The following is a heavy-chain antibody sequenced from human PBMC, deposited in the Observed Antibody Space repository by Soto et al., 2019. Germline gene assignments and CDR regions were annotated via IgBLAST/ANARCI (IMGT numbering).Heavy chain of an antibody. CDR3: AKIHSSGDYSRRAHWFDP. CDR2: IYYSGST. J-gene: IGHJ5*02. CDR1: GCSVSSGSYY. Sequence: SETLSLTCPVSGCSVSSGSYYWSWIRQPPGKGLEWIGYIYYSGSTNYNPSLKSRVTISVDTSKNQFSLKLSSVTAADTAVYYCAKIHSSGDYSRRAHWFDPWGQGTLVTVSS. D-gene: IGHD3-22*01. V-gene: IGHV4-61*01.